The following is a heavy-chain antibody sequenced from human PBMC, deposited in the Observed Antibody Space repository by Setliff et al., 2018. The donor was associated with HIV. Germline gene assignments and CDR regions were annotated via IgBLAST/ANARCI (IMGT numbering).Heavy chain of an antibody. Sequence: PGGSLRLSCAASGLTFSSYAMTWVRQAPGRGLEWVSGITGNGRSTYYADSVRGRFTISRDNSKNTLFLQMNSLRVEDTAEYYCVRGSGYYYFDNWGQGALVTVSS. D-gene: IGHD3-22*01. J-gene: IGHJ4*02. CDR2: ITGNGRST. CDR1: GLTFSSYA. CDR3: VRGSGYYYFDN. V-gene: IGHV3-23*01.